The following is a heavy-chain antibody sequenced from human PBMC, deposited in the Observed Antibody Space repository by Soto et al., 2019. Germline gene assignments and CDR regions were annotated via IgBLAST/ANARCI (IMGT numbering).Heavy chain of an antibody. CDR2: ISGSGGST. J-gene: IGHJ6*02. CDR3: ARRVITDYYYSGMDV. D-gene: IGHD3-22*01. V-gene: IGHV3-23*01. CDR1: GFTFSDYA. Sequence: PGGSLRLSCAASGFTFSDYAMSWVRQAPGKGLEWVSGISGSGGSTYYADSVKGRFTISRDNSENTLYLQVNSLRAEDTAVYYCARRVITDYYYSGMDVWGQGTRVTVSS.